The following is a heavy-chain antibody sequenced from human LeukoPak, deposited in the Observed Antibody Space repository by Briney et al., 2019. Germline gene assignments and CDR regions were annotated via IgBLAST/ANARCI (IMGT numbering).Heavy chain of an antibody. D-gene: IGHD5-18*01. CDR1: GGSISSYY. J-gene: IGHJ4*02. CDR2: IYYSGST. CDR3: ARRSGYSYGSDFDY. Sequence: PSETLSLTCTVSGGSISSYYWSWIRQPPGKGLEWIGYIYYSGSTNYNPSLKSRVTISVDTSKNQFSLKLSSVTAADTAVYYCARRSGYSYGSDFDYWGQGTLVTVSS. V-gene: IGHV4-59*08.